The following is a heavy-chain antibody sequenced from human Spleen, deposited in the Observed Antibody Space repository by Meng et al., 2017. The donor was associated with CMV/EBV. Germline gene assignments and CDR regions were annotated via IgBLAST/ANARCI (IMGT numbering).Heavy chain of an antibody. D-gene: IGHD2-2*02. Sequence: GESLKISCAASGFTLSSYWMSWVRQAPGKGLEWVANIREDGSSKYYADPVKGRFTISRDNAKNSLYLQMSSLRAEDTAMYFCARAGLGYCSVTSCYNDYWGQGTLVTVSS. CDR3: ARAGLGYCSVTSCYNDY. CDR1: GFTLSSYW. V-gene: IGHV3-7*01. CDR2: IREDGSSK. J-gene: IGHJ4*02.